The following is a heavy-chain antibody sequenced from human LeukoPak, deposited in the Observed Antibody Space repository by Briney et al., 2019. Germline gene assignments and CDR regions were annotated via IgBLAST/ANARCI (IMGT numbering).Heavy chain of an antibody. J-gene: IGHJ4*02. D-gene: IGHD4-17*01. CDR3: TRMTTGHDY. CDR1: GVSFDDYY. CDR2: INHSGYT. Sequence: PSETLSLTCAVSGVSFDDYYWAWVRQTPGKGLEWIGEINHSGYTNDSPSLKSRVTLSIDTSREQFSLNLRSVTVADAGTYYCTRMTTGHDYWGQGTLVTVSS. V-gene: IGHV4-34*01.